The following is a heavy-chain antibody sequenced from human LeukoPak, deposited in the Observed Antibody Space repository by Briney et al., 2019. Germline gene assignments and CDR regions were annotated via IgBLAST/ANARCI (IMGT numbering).Heavy chain of an antibody. CDR3: ARDVAAAGTDWFDP. CDR2: IYTSGST. J-gene: IGHJ5*02. V-gene: IGHV4-4*07. Sequence: PSETLSLTCSVSGGSISSYYWSWIRQPAGKGLEWIGHIYTSGSTNYNPSLKSRVTMSVDTSKNQFSLKLSSVTAADTAVYYCARDVAAAGTDWFDPWGQGTLVTVSS. CDR1: GGSISSYY. D-gene: IGHD6-13*01.